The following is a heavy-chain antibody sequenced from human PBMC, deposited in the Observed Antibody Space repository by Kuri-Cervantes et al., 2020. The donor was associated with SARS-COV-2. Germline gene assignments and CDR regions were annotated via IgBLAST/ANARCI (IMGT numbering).Heavy chain of an antibody. CDR3: ARSRDGDYDPFDY. CDR1: GFTYSSYS. J-gene: IGHJ4*02. D-gene: IGHD4-17*01. Sequence: GESLKISCAASGFTYSSYSMNWVRQAPGKGLEWVSSISSSSCTIYYADSVKGRFTISRDNDKNSLYLPMNSLRDEDTAVYYCARSRDGDYDPFDYWGQGTLVTVSS. V-gene: IGHV3-48*02. CDR2: ISSSSCTI.